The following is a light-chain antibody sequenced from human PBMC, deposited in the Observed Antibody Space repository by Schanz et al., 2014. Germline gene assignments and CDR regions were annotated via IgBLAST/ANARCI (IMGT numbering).Light chain of an antibody. CDR1: GSADGAFTY. CDR3: SSYAGNNDFGV. CDR2: DVS. J-gene: IGLJ2*01. Sequence: QSALTQPAAVSGSPGQSITISCTATGSADGAFTYVSWYQQHPGKAPKLMIYDVSNRPSGVSNRFSGSKSGNTASLTISGLEAEDEDDYYCSSYAGNNDFGVFGGGTKLTVL. V-gene: IGLV2-14*01.